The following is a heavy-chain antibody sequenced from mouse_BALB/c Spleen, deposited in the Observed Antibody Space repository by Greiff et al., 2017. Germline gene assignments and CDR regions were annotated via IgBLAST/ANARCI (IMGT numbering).Heavy chain of an antibody. CDR2: ISYSGST. CDR3: ARSITTVVVYWYFDV. J-gene: IGHJ1*01. D-gene: IGHD1-1*01. V-gene: IGHV3-8*02. CDR1: GDSITSGY. Sequence: EVQVVESGPSLVKPSQTLSLTCSVTGDSITSGYWNWIRKFPGNKLEYMGYISYSGSTYYNPSLKSRISITRDTSKNQYYLQLNSVTTEDTATYYCARSITTVVVYWYFDVWGAGTTVTVSS.